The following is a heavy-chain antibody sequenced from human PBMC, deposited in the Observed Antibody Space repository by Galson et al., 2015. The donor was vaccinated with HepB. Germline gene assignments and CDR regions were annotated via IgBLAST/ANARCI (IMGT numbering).Heavy chain of an antibody. CDR1: GFTFTSSA. J-gene: IGHJ6*02. Sequence: SVKVSCKASGFTFTSSAVHWVRQARGQRLEWIGWIVVGSGNTNYAQKFQERVTITSDMSTSTAYMELSSLRSEDKAVYSCAADIRYFDWLPYYYGMDVWGQGTTVTVSS. V-gene: IGHV1-58*01. D-gene: IGHD3-9*01. CDR3: AADIRYFDWLPYYYGMDV. CDR2: IVVGSGNT.